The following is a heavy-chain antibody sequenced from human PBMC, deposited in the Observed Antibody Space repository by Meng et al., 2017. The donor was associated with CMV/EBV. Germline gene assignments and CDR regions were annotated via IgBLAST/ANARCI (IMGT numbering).Heavy chain of an antibody. Sequence: GESLKISCAASGFTFDDYGMSWVRQAPGKGLEYVSAISSNGGSTYYADSVKGRFTISRDNSKNTLYLQMGSLRAEDMAVYYCASGLYSSPAYYYYGMDVWGQGTTVTVSS. CDR3: ASGLYSSPAYYYYGMDV. J-gene: IGHJ6*02. CDR1: GFTFDDYG. D-gene: IGHD6-13*01. CDR2: ISSNGGST. V-gene: IGHV3-64*02.